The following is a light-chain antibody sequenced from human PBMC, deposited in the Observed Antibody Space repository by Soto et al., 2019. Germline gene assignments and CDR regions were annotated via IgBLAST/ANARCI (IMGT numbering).Light chain of an antibody. Sequence: QSVLTQPASVSGSPGQSITISCAGTMRDIGAYNAVSWYQQHPGKAPNIMIYDVTKRPSGVPDRFSGSKSGNTASLTISGLQAEDEADYYCCSYAGSYIYVFGTGTKVTV. CDR1: MRDIGAYNA. CDR3: CSYAGSYIYV. V-gene: IGLV2-11*01. J-gene: IGLJ1*01. CDR2: DVT.